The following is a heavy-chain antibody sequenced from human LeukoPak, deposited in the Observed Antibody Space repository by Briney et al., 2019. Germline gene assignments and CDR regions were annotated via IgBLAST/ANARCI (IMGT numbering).Heavy chain of an antibody. Sequence: GGSLRLSCAASGFTLSSYSMNWVRQAPGKELEWVSSISSSSSYIYYADSVKGRFTISRDNAKNSLYLQMNSLRAEDTAVYYCARETTGGYSGSYYDGGWFDPWGQGTLVTVSS. V-gene: IGHV3-21*01. CDR2: ISSSSSYI. CDR3: ARETTGGYSGSYYDGGWFDP. D-gene: IGHD1-26*01. CDR1: GFTLSSYS. J-gene: IGHJ5*02.